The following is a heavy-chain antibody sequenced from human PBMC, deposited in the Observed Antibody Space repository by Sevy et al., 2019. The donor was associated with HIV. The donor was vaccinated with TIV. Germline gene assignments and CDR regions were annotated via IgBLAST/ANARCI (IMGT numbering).Heavy chain of an antibody. Sequence: ASVKVSCKASGYTFTSYDINWVRQATGQGLEWMGWMNPNSRNTGYAQKFQGRVTITRNTSIRTAYMELSSLRSEDTAVYYCARVTMVRGVGYYYYGMDVWGQGTTVTVSS. CDR1: GYTFTSYD. J-gene: IGHJ6*02. CDR2: MNPNSRNT. V-gene: IGHV1-8*01. D-gene: IGHD3-10*01. CDR3: ARVTMVRGVGYYYYGMDV.